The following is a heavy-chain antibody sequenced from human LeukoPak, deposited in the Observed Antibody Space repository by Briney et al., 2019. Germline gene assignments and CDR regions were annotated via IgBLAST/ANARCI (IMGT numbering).Heavy chain of an antibody. J-gene: IGHJ4*02. Sequence: GESLQISCQVSGYSFTSYWIGWVRQMPGKGLEWMGIINPRDSDTKYSPSFQGQVTISVDKSISTAYLQWSSLKASDTAMYYCAGQSVDGRYTFDYWGQGTLVTVSS. D-gene: IGHD3-16*02. CDR2: INPRDSDT. V-gene: IGHV5-51*01. CDR1: GYSFTSYW. CDR3: AGQSVDGRYTFDY.